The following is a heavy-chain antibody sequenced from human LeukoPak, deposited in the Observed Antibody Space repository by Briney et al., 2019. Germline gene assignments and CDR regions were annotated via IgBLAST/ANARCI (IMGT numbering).Heavy chain of an antibody. CDR1: GGSISDFY. V-gene: IGHV4-59*01. CDR2: IHSSGST. Sequence: SETLSLTCTVSGGSISDFYWSWIRQSPGKGLEWLGYIHSSGSTHYNPSLKSRVTISLDTSKKQFSLKLSSVTAADTALYYCARDVYDSSGYYLLGDNWGQGTLVTVPS. J-gene: IGHJ4*02. D-gene: IGHD3-22*01. CDR3: ARDVYDSSGYYLLGDN.